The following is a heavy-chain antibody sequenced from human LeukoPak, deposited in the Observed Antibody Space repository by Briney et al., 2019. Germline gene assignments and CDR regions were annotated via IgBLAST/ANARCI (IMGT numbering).Heavy chain of an antibody. J-gene: IGHJ4*02. CDR1: GYTFTGYY. Sequence: ASVKVSCKASGYTFTGYYMHWVRQAPGQGLEWMGWINPNSGGTNYAQKFQGRVTMTRDTSISTAYMELSSLRSEDTAVYYCAREAVEMATSYYFDYWGQGTLVTVSS. D-gene: IGHD5-24*01. CDR2: INPNSGGT. CDR3: AREAVEMATSYYFDY. V-gene: IGHV1-2*02.